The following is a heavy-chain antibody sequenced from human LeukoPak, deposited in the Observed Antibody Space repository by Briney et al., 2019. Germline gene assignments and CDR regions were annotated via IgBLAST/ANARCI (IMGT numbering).Heavy chain of an antibody. CDR1: GGSFSGSY. CDR2: INHSGST. J-gene: IGHJ4*02. D-gene: IGHD2-21*02. Sequence: SETLSLTCAVYGGSFSGSYWSWIRQPPGKGLEWIGEINHSGSTNFNPSLKSRVTISVDTSKNQFSLRLSSVTAADTAVCYCARGGDKGDIVVVTATPYYFDYWGQGTLVTVSS. V-gene: IGHV4-34*01. CDR3: ARGGDKGDIVVVTATPYYFDY.